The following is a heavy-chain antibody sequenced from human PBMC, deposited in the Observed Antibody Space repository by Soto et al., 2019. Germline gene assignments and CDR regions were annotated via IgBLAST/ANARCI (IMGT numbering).Heavy chain of an antibody. CDR3: ARDGTLYDSSAYYYVY. Sequence: GASVKVSCKTSGYTFTDHYIHWMRQAPGQGLEWMGGIVPVFGKANYAQKFQGRVTITADESTSTGYMELRSLTSEDTAVYYCARDGTLYDSSAYYYVYWGQGTLVTVSS. D-gene: IGHD3-22*01. J-gene: IGHJ4*02. CDR1: GYTFTDHY. V-gene: IGHV1-69*13. CDR2: IVPVFGKA.